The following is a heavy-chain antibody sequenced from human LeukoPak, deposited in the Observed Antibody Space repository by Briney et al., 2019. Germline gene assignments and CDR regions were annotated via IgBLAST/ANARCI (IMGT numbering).Heavy chain of an antibody. V-gene: IGHV1-69*13. CDR2: IIPIFGTA. J-gene: IGHJ4*02. CDR1: GGTFSSYA. D-gene: IGHD2-15*01. CDR3: ARDLSGGRGFDH. Sequence: SVKVSCKASGGTFSSYAISWVRQAPGQGLEWMGGIIPIFGTANYAQKFQGRVTITADESTSTAYMELSSLRSEDTAVYYCARDLSGGRGFDHWGQGTLVTVSS.